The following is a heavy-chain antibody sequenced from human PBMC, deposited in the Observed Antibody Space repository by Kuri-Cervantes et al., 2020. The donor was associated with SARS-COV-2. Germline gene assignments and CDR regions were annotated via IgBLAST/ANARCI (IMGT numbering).Heavy chain of an antibody. Sequence: LSLTCAASAFTFNNYGMSWVRQAPGKGLEWVAIISYSGENTYYADSVKGLFTISRDNSKNTVYLQMNSLRAENTAIYHCAKGSRRSVASLMFDYWGQGTLVTVSS. J-gene: IGHJ4*02. CDR1: AFTFNNYG. V-gene: IGHV3-23*01. D-gene: IGHD5-12*01. CDR3: AKGSRRSVASLMFDY. CDR2: ISYSGENT.